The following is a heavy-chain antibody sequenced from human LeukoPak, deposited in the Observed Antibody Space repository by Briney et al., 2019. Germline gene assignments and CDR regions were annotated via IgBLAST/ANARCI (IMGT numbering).Heavy chain of an antibody. Sequence: GGSLRLSCATSGFTFSSNWMSWVRHAPGRGLEWVANIKPDGSAEYYAASVKGRFTVSRDNAKNSLYLQMNSLRAEDTAVYYCARVPALPAAIYGMDVWGQGTTVTVSS. V-gene: IGHV3-7*01. J-gene: IGHJ6*02. CDR2: IKPDGSAE. CDR1: GFTFSSNW. D-gene: IGHD2-2*01. CDR3: ARVPALPAAIYGMDV.